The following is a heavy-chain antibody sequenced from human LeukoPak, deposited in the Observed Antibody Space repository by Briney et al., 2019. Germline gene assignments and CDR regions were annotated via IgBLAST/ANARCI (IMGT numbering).Heavy chain of an antibody. D-gene: IGHD1-26*01. V-gene: IGHV4-30-4*08. CDR2: IYNSGFT. CDR3: AREGSGSYSFDY. CDR1: GGSISSGDYY. Sequence: PSETLSLTCTVSGGSISSGDYYWSWIRRPPGKGLEWIGYIYNSGFTYYNPSLKSRVTISVDTSKNQFSLKLSSVTAADTAVYSCAREGSGSYSFDYWGQGTLVTVSS. J-gene: IGHJ4*02.